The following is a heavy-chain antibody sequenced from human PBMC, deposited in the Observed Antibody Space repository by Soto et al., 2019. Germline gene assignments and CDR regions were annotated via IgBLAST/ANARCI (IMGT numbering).Heavy chain of an antibody. CDR2: VSYDGSHK. Sequence: QVQLVESGGGVVQPGRSLRLSCAASGFTFSSYAMHWVRQAPGKGLEWVAVVSYDGSHKYYADSVKGRFTISRDNSKNTLYLQMNSLTTEDTAVYYCAKAYVSGWAYLDYWGQGTLVTVSS. CDR1: GFTFSSYA. CDR3: AKAYVSGWAYLDY. V-gene: IGHV3-30*18. J-gene: IGHJ4*02. D-gene: IGHD6-19*01.